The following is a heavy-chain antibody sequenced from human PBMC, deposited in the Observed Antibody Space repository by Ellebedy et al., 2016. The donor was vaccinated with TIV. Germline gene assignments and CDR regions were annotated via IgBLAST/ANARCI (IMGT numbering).Heavy chain of an antibody. CDR1: GYTFTSYA. V-gene: IGHV7-4-1*02. J-gene: IGHJ4*02. D-gene: IGHD3-9*01. CDR3: ARNHYDFLTAYAHPPNY. Sequence: AASVKVSCKASGYTFTSYAMNWVRHAPGQGLEWMGWINTNTGNPTYAQAFTGRFVFSLDTSVSTAYLQISSLKAEDTAVYYCARNHYDFLTAYAHPPNYWGQGTLVTVSS. CDR2: INTNTGNP.